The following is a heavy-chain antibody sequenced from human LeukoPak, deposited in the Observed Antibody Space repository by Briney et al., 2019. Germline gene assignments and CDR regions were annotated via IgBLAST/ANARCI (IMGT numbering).Heavy chain of an antibody. CDR2: IGSSGSTR. Sequence: GGSLRLSCAASGFTFSSYEMIWVRQAPGKGLEWVSYIGSSGSTRYYTDSVKGRFLISRDNAKNSLFLQMNSPRAEDTAVYYCARDPNPAHWGQGTLVTVSS. CDR1: GFTFSSYE. V-gene: IGHV3-48*03. J-gene: IGHJ4*02. CDR3: ARDPNPAH.